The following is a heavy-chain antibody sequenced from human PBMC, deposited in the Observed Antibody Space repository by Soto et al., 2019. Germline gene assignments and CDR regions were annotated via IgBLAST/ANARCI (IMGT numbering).Heavy chain of an antibody. J-gene: IGHJ3*02. CDR3: ARVWGGAFDI. CDR1: GGSISSYY. V-gene: IGHV4-59*01. Sequence: PSETLSLTCTVSGGSISSYYWSWIRQPPGKGLEWIGYIYYSGSTNYNPFLKSRVTISVDTSKNQFSLKLSSVTSADTAVYYCARVWGGAFDIWGQGTMVTVSS. D-gene: IGHD3-10*01. CDR2: IYYSGST.